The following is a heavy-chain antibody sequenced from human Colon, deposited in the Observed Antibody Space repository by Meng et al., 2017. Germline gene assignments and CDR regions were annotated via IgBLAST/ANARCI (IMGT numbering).Heavy chain of an antibody. CDR3: ARGVDWVKSGNF. D-gene: IGHD3-9*01. J-gene: IGHJ4*02. CDR2: IHPRGST. V-gene: IGHV4-34*01. Sequence: QVQLRRWGAGLLKPSDTLSPTCAVYGGFFSDYYLTWIRQPPGKGLEWVGEIHPRGSTYYSPSLQSRVTITLDTSKNQFSLTLSSMTAADTAVYYCARGVDWVKSGNFWGQGTLVTVSS. CDR1: GGFFSDYY.